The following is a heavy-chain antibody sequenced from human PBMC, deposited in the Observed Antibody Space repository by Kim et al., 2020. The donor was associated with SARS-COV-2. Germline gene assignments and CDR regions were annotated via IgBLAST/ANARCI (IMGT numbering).Heavy chain of an antibody. V-gene: IGHV3-30*02. J-gene: IGHJ4*02. D-gene: IGHD3-10*01. Sequence: DSVKGRFTISRDNSKNTLYLQMNSLRAEDTAVYYCAKDRSRGVIASHYGYWGQGTLVTVSS. CDR3: AKDRSRGVIASHYGY.